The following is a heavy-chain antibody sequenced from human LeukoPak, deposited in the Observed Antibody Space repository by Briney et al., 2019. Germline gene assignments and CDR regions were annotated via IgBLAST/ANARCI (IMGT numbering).Heavy chain of an antibody. D-gene: IGHD4-17*01. J-gene: IGHJ4*02. CDR2: ISPIGSTI. CDR3: ARIKNDYGDYRPSDY. V-gene: IGHV3-48*03. Sequence: GGSLRLSCAASGFTFSSYEMNWVRQPPGKGLEWVSYISPIGSTIYYADSVKGRFTISRDNAKNSLSLQMDSLRAEDTAVYYCARIKNDYGDYRPSDYWGQGTLVTVSS. CDR1: GFTFSSYE.